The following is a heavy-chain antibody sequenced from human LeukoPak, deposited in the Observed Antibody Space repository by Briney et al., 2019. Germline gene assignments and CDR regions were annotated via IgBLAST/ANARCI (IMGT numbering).Heavy chain of an antibody. CDR2: IKEDGGEK. Sequence: GGSLRLSCAASGFTFSRYWMSWVRQAPGKGLEWVANIKEDGGEKYYVDSVKGRFTISRDNAKNSLYLQMNSLRAEDTAVYYCARGGGFCTNGVCYSFYYYYYMDVWGKGTTVTVSS. D-gene: IGHD2-8*01. CDR1: GFTFSRYW. V-gene: IGHV3-7*01. CDR3: ARGGGFCTNGVCYSFYYYYYMDV. J-gene: IGHJ6*03.